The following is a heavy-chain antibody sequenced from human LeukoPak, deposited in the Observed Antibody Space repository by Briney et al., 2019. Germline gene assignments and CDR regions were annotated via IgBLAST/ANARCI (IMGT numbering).Heavy chain of an antibody. CDR3: ARGQDYGADYYYYMDV. V-gene: IGHV4-4*07. J-gene: IGHJ6*03. D-gene: IGHD4-17*01. CDR2: IYTSGST. Sequence: PSETLSLTCTVSGGSISSYYWSWIRQPAGKGLEWIGRIYTSGSTNYHPSLKTRVTMSVDTSKNQFSLKLSSVTAADTAVYYCARGQDYGADYYYYMDVWGKGTTVTVSS. CDR1: GGSISSYY.